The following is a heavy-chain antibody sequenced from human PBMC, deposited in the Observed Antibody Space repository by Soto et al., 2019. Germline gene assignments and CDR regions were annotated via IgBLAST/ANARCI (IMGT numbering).Heavy chain of an antibody. CDR3: AKEASVDIVASVGYPQPKDYGMDV. D-gene: IGHD5-12*01. CDR1: GFTFSSYA. J-gene: IGHJ6*02. V-gene: IGHV3-23*01. Sequence: GGSLRLSCAASGFTFSSYAMSWVRQAPGKGLEWVSAISGSGGSTYYADSVKGRFTISRDNSKNTLYLQMNSLRAEDTAVYYCAKEASVDIVASVGYPQPKDYGMDVWGQGTTVTVSS. CDR2: ISGSGGST.